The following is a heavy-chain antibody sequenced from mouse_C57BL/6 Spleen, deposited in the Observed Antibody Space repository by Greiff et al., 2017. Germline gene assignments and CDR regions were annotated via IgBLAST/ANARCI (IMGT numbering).Heavy chain of an antibody. CDR2: INPSTGGT. J-gene: IGHJ1*03. V-gene: IGHV1-42*01. CDR1: GYSFTGYY. Sequence: DVQLQESGPELVKPGASVKISCKASGYSFTGYYMNWVKQSPEKSLEWIGEINPSTGGTTYNQKFKAKATLTVDKSSSTAYMQLKSLTSEDSAVYYCARRLLRYPYWYFDVWGTGTTVTVSS. D-gene: IGHD1-1*01. CDR3: ARRLLRYPYWYFDV.